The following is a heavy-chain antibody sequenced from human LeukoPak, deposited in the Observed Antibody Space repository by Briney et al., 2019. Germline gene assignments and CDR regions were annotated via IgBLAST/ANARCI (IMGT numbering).Heavy chain of an antibody. CDR3: ARDRRYYDFWSGYYTPSDAFDI. J-gene: IGHJ3*02. CDR1: GGSISSGGYY. CDR2: IYYSGST. V-gene: IGHV4-31*03. D-gene: IGHD3-3*01. Sequence: PSETLSLTCTVSGGSISSGGYYWSWIRQHPGKGLEWIGYIYYSGSTYYHPSLKSRVTISVDTSKNQFSLKLSSVTAADTAVYYCARDRRYYDFWSGYYTPSDAFDIWGQGTMVTVSS.